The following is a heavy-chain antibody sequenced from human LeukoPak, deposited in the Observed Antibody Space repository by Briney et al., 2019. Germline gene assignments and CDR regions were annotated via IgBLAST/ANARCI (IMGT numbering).Heavy chain of an antibody. CDR3: ARGDTYYDFWSGYSYFDP. Sequence: PSETLSLTCTVSGGSISSSSYYWGWIRQPPGKGLEWIGNLYYSGSTYYNPSLKSRVTISVDTSKNQFSLKLSSVTAADTAVYYCARGDTYYDFWSGYSYFDPWGQGTLVTVSS. CDR2: LYYSGST. V-gene: IGHV4-39*07. J-gene: IGHJ5*02. D-gene: IGHD3-3*01. CDR1: GGSISSSSYY.